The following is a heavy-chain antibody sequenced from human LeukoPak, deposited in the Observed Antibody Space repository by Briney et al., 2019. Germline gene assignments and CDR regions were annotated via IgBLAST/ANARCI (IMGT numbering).Heavy chain of an antibody. Sequence: TGGSLRLSCAASGFTFSSYGMSWVRQAPGKGLEWVSAISGSGGSTYYADSVKGRFTISRDNSKNTLYLQMNSLRAEDTAVYYCAKPTYETYYYDSSGSFWGQGTLVTVSS. D-gene: IGHD3-22*01. CDR1: GFTFSSYG. J-gene: IGHJ4*02. CDR3: AKPTYETYYYDSSGSF. CDR2: ISGSGGST. V-gene: IGHV3-23*01.